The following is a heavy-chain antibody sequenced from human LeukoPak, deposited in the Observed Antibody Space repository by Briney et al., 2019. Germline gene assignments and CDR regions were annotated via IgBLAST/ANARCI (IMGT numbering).Heavy chain of an antibody. V-gene: IGHV1-8*02. CDR2: MNPNSGNT. CDR3: AIQGVYSSSWYALPYYYYYGMDV. D-gene: IGHD6-13*01. CDR1: GGTFSSYA. Sequence: GASVKVSCKASGGTFSSYAISWVRQAPGQGLEWMGWMNPNSGNTGYAQKFQGRVTMTRNTSISTAYMELSSLRSEDTAVYYCAIQGVYSSSWYALPYYYYYGMDVWGQGTTVTVSS. J-gene: IGHJ6*02.